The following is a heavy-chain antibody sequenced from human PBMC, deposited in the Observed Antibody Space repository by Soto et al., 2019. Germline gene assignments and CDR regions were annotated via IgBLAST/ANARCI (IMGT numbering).Heavy chain of an antibody. CDR1: GYSFTNHG. D-gene: IGHD6-13*01. Sequence: ASVKVSFKASGYSFTNHGIHWVRQAPGQRPEWMGWISAGNGQTKYSQRFQGRVTITRDTSASTAHMDLSSLTSEDTGVYYCARGSSSWENYYFYGLDVWGQGTTVTVSS. V-gene: IGHV1-3*01. J-gene: IGHJ6*02. CDR3: ARGSSSWENYYFYGLDV. CDR2: ISAGNGQT.